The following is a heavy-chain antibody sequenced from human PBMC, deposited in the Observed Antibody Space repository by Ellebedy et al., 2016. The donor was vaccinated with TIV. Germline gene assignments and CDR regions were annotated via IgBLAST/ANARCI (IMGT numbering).Heavy chain of an antibody. CDR3: AREPGWFGERYGMDV. V-gene: IGHV4-59*01. CDR2: IYYSGIT. Sequence: MPSETLSLTCTVSGGSIRSYYWNWIRQPPGKGLEWIGYIYYSGITDYNPSLKSRVTLSVDTSKNQFSLKLTSVTAADTAVYYCAREPGWFGERYGMDVWGQGTTVTVSS. J-gene: IGHJ6*02. D-gene: IGHD3-10*01. CDR1: GGSIRSYY.